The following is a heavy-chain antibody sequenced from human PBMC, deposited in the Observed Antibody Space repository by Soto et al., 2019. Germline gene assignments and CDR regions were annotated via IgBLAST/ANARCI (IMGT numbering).Heavy chain of an antibody. V-gene: IGHV1-8*01. D-gene: IGHD2-15*01. CDR2: MNPNSGNT. CDR3: ARERGAWSSGGSCYCSDP. Sequence: QVQLVQSGAEVKKPGASVKVSCKASGYTFTSYDINWVRQATGQGLEWMGWMNPNSGNTVYAQKFQSTAPMTRNTSISTAYVALSGRRSEDTALYSCARERGAWSSGGSCYCSDPWGQGTLVTVSS. CDR1: GYTFTSYD. J-gene: IGHJ5*02.